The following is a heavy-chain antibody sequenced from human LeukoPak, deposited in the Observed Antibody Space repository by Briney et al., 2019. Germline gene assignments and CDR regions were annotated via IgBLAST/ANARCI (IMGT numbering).Heavy chain of an antibody. Sequence: HGESLKISCKGSGYSFTSYWSGWVRQMPRKGLEWMGIIYPGDSDTRDSPSFQGQGTISADKTISTAYLQWSRLKASDTAMYYCARSSGTYYYDSSGYYPPLNAFDIWGQGTMVTVSS. CDR3: ARSSGTYYYDSSGYYPPLNAFDI. V-gene: IGHV5-51*01. D-gene: IGHD3-22*01. CDR2: IYPGDSDT. CDR1: GYSFTSYW. J-gene: IGHJ3*02.